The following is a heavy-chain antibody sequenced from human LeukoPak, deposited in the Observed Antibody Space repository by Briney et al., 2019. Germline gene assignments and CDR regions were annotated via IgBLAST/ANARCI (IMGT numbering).Heavy chain of an antibody. CDR3: AHSRYHKNYDILTGYYGY. CDR2: IYWDDDK. J-gene: IGHJ4*02. Sequence: KESGPTLVKPTQTLTLTCTFSGFSLSTSGVGVGWIRQPPGKALEWLALIYWDDDKRYSPSLKSRLTITKDTSKNQVVLTTTNMDPVDTATYYCAHSRYHKNYDILTGYYGYWGQGTLVTVSS. CDR1: GFSLSTSGVG. V-gene: IGHV2-5*02. D-gene: IGHD3-9*01.